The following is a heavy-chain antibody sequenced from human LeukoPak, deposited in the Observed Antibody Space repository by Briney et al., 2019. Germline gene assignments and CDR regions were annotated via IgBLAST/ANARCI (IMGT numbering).Heavy chain of an antibody. D-gene: IGHD3-10*01. CDR3: ASAVLFGEFQPHDY. V-gene: IGHV3-30-3*01. Sequence: GRSQSLLCAASGFTFSSYAVHWVRQAPGKGLEWVAVISYDGSNKYYADSVKGRFTISRDNSKNTLYLQMNSLRAEDTAVYYCASAVLFGEFQPHDYWGQPSHLSVSS. J-gene: IGHJ4*02. CDR1: GFTFSSYA. CDR2: ISYDGSNK.